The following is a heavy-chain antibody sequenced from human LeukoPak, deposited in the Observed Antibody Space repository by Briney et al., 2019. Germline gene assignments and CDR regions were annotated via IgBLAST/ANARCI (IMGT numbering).Heavy chain of an antibody. CDR3: ARDLFDDFWSGRDY. Sequence: GGSLRLSCAASGFTFSSYWMSWVRQAPGKGLEWVANIKQDGSEKYYVDSVKGRFTISRDNAKNSLYLQMNSLRAEDTAVYYCARDLFDDFWSGRDYWGQGTLVTVSS. D-gene: IGHD3-3*01. CDR2: IKQDGSEK. V-gene: IGHV3-7*01. J-gene: IGHJ4*02. CDR1: GFTFSSYW.